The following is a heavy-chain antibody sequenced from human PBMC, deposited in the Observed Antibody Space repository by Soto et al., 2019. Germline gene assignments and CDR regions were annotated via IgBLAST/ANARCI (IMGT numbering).Heavy chain of an antibody. Sequence: QLHLVQSGAVVKKPGASVTVSCSASGYPVTAYYMHWVRQAPGRGLEWMGGINPATGAAKYTQTFQGRFTLTRDTSTRTVFMELSGLRSEDTAVFYCARGGGVGVAGSAAFDMWGQGTLVTVSS. D-gene: IGHD3-3*01. J-gene: IGHJ3*02. V-gene: IGHV1-2*02. CDR3: ARGGGVGVAGSAAFDM. CDR2: INPATGAA. CDR1: GYPVTAYY.